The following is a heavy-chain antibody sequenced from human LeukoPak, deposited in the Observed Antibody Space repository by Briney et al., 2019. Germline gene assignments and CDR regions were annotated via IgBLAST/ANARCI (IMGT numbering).Heavy chain of an antibody. CDR1: GFTLSSYS. V-gene: IGHV3-23*01. CDR2: ISGSGGST. CDR3: AKDWRYCSGGSCYNYYFDY. J-gene: IGHJ4*02. D-gene: IGHD2-15*01. Sequence: GGSLRLSCAASGFTLSSYSMKWVRQAPGKGLEWASAISGSGGSTYYADSVKGRFTISRDNSKNTLYLQMNSLRAEDTAVYYCAKDWRYCSGGSCYNYYFDYWGQGTLVTVSS.